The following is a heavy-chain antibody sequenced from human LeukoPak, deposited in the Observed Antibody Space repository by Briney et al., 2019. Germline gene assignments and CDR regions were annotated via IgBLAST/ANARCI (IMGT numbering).Heavy chain of an antibody. V-gene: IGHV3-23*01. CDR2: ISGSGGST. J-gene: IGHJ4*02. CDR3: ARVIRAAPGKGYFDY. D-gene: IGHD6-13*01. CDR1: GFIFSTYA. Sequence: TGGSLRLSCAPSGFIFSTYALRWVRQAPGKGLEGASSISGSGGSTYHADSVKGRFTISRDSSKNTLYLQMNSLRAEDTAIYYCARVIRAAPGKGYFDYWGQGTLVTVSS.